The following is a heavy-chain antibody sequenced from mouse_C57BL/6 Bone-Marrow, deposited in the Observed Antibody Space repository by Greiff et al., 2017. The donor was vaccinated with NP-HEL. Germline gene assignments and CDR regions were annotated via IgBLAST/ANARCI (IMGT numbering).Heavy chain of an antibody. J-gene: IGHJ1*03. CDR3: ARGEVYYYGSRYFDV. CDR2: INPSNGGT. V-gene: IGHV1-53*01. D-gene: IGHD1-1*01. CDR1: GHTFTSYW. Sequence: QVQLQQPGTELVKPGASVKLSCKASGHTFTSYWMHWVKQRPGQGLEWIGNINPSNGGTNYNEKFKSKATLTVDKSSSTAYMQLSSLTSEDSAVYYCARGEVYYYGSRYFDVWGTGTTVTVSS.